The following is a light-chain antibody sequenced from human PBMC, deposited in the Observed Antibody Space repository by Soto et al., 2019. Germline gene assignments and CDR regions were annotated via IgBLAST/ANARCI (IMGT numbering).Light chain of an antibody. Sequence: QSVLTQPHSASGTPGQRVTISCSGSSSNIGTSSVHWFQQLPGTAPKLLTSTTNQRPSGVPERFSGSKSGTSASLAISGLQSEDEADYYCAAWDDSLNGHDFGTGTKVTVL. V-gene: IGLV1-44*01. CDR2: TTN. CDR1: SSNIGTSS. CDR3: AAWDDSLNGHD. J-gene: IGLJ1*01.